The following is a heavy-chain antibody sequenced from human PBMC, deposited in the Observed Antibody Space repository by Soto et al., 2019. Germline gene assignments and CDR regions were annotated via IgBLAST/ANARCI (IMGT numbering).Heavy chain of an antibody. J-gene: IGHJ4*02. Sequence: GGSLRLSCAASGFTFSSYAMHWVRQAPGKGLEWVAVISYDGSNKYYADSVKGRFTISRDNSKNTLYLQMNSLRAEDTAVYYCARDRDGSGYLDYWGQGTLVTVS. CDR1: GFTFSSYA. D-gene: IGHD3-22*01. V-gene: IGHV3-30-3*01. CDR3: ARDRDGSGYLDY. CDR2: ISYDGSNK.